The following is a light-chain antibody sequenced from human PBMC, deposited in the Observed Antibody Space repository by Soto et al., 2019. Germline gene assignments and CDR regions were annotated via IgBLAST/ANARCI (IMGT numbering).Light chain of an antibody. CDR1: QSVSSSY. CDR2: GSS. CDR3: QQYGSPPLT. Sequence: EIVLTQSPGTLSLSPGERASLSCRASQSVSSSYLAWYQKKPGQAPSLLYYGSSSRATGIPDRFSGSGSGTYFFLTISRLEPEDFAVYYCQQYGSPPLTFGGGTKVEIK. J-gene: IGKJ4*02. V-gene: IGKV3-20*01.